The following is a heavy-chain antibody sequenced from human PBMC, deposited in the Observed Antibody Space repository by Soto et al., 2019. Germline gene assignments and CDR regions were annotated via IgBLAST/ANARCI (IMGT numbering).Heavy chain of an antibody. CDR1: GLSITDSEMC. CDR3: ARRHLAVAVSPWFDP. CDR2: IYSSGEK. Sequence: QVTLKESGPVLVKPTETLTLRCTVFGLSITDSEMCVSWIRQPPGQPLEWLAHIYSSGEKSYRTILKSRLAISKDTSKSQIVLTMTNMDPADTATYYCARRHLAVAVSPWFDPWGQGIPVTVSS. J-gene: IGHJ5*02. V-gene: IGHV2-26*01. D-gene: IGHD6-19*01.